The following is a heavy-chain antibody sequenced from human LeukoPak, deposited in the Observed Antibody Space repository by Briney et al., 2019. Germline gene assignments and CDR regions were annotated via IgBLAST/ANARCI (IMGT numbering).Heavy chain of an antibody. Sequence: SETLSLTCTVSGGSISSYYWSWIRQTPGKGLEWIGYIYYSGSTNYNPSLKSRVTISVDTSKNQFSLKLSSVTAADTAVYYCARDSPNYDILTGYFPYGMDVWGQGTTVTVSS. CDR3: ARDSPNYDILTGYFPYGMDV. CDR1: GGSISSYY. J-gene: IGHJ6*02. D-gene: IGHD3-9*01. V-gene: IGHV4-59*01. CDR2: IYYSGST.